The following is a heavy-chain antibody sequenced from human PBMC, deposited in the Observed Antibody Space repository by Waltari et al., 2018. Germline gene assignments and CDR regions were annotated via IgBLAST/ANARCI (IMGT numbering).Heavy chain of an antibody. D-gene: IGHD1-26*01. V-gene: IGHV4-38-2*01. J-gene: IGHJ4*02. CDR1: GYSISSNYF. CDR3: ARGLSKVADY. CDR2: IYDSETL. Sequence: QVQLQESGPGLVKPSETLSLTCAVSGYSISSNYFWGWVRQPPGKGLEWIGHIYDSETLFYNPSLKSRVTISLDTSKNHFSLKLSSLTAADTAVYFCARGLSKVADYWGQGILVTVSS.